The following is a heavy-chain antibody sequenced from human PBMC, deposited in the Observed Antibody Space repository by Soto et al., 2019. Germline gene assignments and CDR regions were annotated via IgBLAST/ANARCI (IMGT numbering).Heavy chain of an antibody. Sequence: ASVKVSCKASGYTFTSYYMHWVRQAPGQRLEWMGIINPSGGSTSYAQKFQGRVTMTRDTSTSTVYMELSSLRSEDTAVYYCARAVLRYFDWLLSPGPFDYWGQGTLVTVSS. V-gene: IGHV1-46*03. CDR3: ARAVLRYFDWLLSPGPFDY. D-gene: IGHD3-9*01. CDR1: GYTFTSYY. J-gene: IGHJ4*02. CDR2: INPSGGST.